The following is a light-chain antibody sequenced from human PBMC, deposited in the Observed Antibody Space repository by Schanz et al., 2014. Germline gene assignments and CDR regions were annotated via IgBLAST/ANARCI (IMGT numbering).Light chain of an antibody. CDR1: QSVSSSY. CDR2: AAS. CDR3: QQSGTSSYT. V-gene: IGKV3-20*01. Sequence: EIVLTQSPGTLSLSPGERATLSCRASQSVSSSYLAWYQQKPGQAPRLLIYAASTRATGIPDRFSGIGSGTDFTLTISRLEPEDFAVYYCQQSGTSSYTFGQGTKLEI. J-gene: IGKJ2*01.